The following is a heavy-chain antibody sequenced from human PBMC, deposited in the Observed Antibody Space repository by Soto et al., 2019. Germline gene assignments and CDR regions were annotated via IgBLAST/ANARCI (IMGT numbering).Heavy chain of an antibody. D-gene: IGHD6-13*01. CDR2: IYWDDDK. CDR1: GFSLSTSGVG. Sequence: QITLEESGPPLVKPTQTLTLTCTFSGFSLSTSGVGVGWIRQPPGKALEWLALIYWDDDKRYSPSLKSRLTVTKDTSKNQVVLTMTNMDPVDTGTYYCAHMGYSSTWFHWFDPWGQGTLVTVPS. J-gene: IGHJ5*02. CDR3: AHMGYSSTWFHWFDP. V-gene: IGHV2-5*02.